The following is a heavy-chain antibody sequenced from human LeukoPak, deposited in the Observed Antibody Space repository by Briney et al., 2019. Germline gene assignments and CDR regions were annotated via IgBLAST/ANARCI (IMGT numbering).Heavy chain of an antibody. J-gene: IGHJ5*02. V-gene: IGHV3-30*02. CDR3: AKGYWSGYSFDNWFDP. CDR2: IRYDGSNK. Sequence: QPGGSRRLSCAASGFPFSSYGMHWVRQAPDKGLEWVAFIRYDGSNKHYADSVKGRFTIYRDNSKNTLYLQMNSLRADDTAVYYCAKGYWSGYSFDNWFDPWGQGTLVTVSS. CDR1: GFPFSSYG. D-gene: IGHD3-3*01.